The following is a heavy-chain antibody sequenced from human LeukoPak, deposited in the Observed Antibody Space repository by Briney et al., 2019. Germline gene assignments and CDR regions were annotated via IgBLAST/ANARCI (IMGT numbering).Heavy chain of an antibody. CDR2: INPSGGST. CDR3: ARDLGVHGNIDY. D-gene: IGHD2-8*01. V-gene: IGHV1-46*03. CDR1: GYTFTSYY. Sequence: ASVKVSCKASGYTFTSYYMHWVRQAHGQGLGWMGIINPSGGSTSYAQKFQGRVTMTRDTCTSRVYIELSRLTSENPAVYDCARDLGVHGNIDYGGQGTLVTVSS. J-gene: IGHJ4*02.